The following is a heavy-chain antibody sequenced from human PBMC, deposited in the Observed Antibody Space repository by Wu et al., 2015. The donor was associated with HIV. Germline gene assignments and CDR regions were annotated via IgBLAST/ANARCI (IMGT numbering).Heavy chain of an antibody. D-gene: IGHD6-19*01. J-gene: IGHJ4*02. Sequence: QVQLVQSGAEVKKPGSSVMISCKASGNTFNAISWVRQAPGRGLEWMGGIIPLFGTRDYAHMFQGRLTITTDESTSTAYMSLSGLKSDDTAVYYCATPRSPGFSSAWPTYFDYWGQGTLVTVSS. CDR1: GNTFNA. V-gene: IGHV1-69*05. CDR2: IIPLFGTR. CDR3: ATPRSPGFSSAWPTYFDY.